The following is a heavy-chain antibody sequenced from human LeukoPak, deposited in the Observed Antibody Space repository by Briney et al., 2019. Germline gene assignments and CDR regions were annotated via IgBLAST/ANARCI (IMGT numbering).Heavy chain of an antibody. CDR1: GFTFSSYA. CDR2: ISGSGGST. D-gene: IGHD3-9*01. V-gene: IGHV3-23*01. Sequence: GGSLRLSCAASGFTFSSYAMGWVRQAPGKGLEWVSAISGSGGSTGYADSVKGRFTISRDNSENTLSLQMNSLRAEDTAVYYCAPSGYDILTGYPIRDYWGQGTLVTVSS. J-gene: IGHJ4*02. CDR3: APSGYDILTGYPIRDY.